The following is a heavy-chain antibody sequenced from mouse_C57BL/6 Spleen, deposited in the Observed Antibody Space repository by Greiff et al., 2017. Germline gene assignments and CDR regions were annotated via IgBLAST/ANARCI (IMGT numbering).Heavy chain of an antibody. CDR1: GYTFTSYW. V-gene: IGHV1-5*01. Sequence: VQLQQSGTVLARPGASVKMSCKTSGYTFTSYWMHWVKQRPGQGLEWIGAIYPGNSDTSYNQKFKGKAKLTAVTSASTAYKGVSGLTNEDSAVYYCTREAALGLRDFDYWGQGTTLTVAS. CDR2: IYPGNSDT. D-gene: IGHD2-4*01. J-gene: IGHJ2*01. CDR3: TREAALGLRDFDY.